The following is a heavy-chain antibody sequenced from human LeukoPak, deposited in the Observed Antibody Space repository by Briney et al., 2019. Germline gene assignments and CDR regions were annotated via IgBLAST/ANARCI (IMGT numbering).Heavy chain of an antibody. D-gene: IGHD3-3*01. Sequence: ASVKVSCKASGHTFTSYGISWVRQAPGQGLEWMGWISAYNGNTNYAQKLQGRVTMTTDTSTSTAYMELRSLRSDDTAVYYCARAERGPNYAFWSGYYHPFDYWGQGTLVTVSS. CDR2: ISAYNGNT. J-gene: IGHJ4*02. CDR3: ARAERGPNYAFWSGYYHPFDY. CDR1: GHTFTSYG. V-gene: IGHV1-18*01.